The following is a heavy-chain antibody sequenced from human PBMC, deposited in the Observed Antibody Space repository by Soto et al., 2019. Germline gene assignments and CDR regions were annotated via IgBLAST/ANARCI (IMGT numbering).Heavy chain of an antibody. D-gene: IGHD2-15*01. V-gene: IGHV3-33*08. Sequence: QVQLVESGGGVVQPGGSLRLSCTTSGFTFNTYGMYWVRQAPGKGLEWVAIIWYDGSNKYYGDSVKGRFTISRDNSKNTLYLHMNSLRAADTALYYCARGDCTGAYCYSWPFNYGVAVWGQGTTVTVSS. CDR2: IWYDGSNK. CDR1: GFTFNTYG. CDR3: ARGDCTGAYCYSWPFNYGVAV. J-gene: IGHJ6*02.